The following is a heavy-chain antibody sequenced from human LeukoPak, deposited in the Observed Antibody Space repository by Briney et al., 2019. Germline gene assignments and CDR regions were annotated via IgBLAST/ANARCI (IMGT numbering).Heavy chain of an antibody. Sequence: SQTLSPTCAISGDSASSNSAAWNWIRQSPSRGLEWLGSTYYRSKWYNDYAVSVKSRITINPDASKYQFSLQLNSVTPEDTAVYYCARESTCSGGSCYYFDYWGQGTLVTVSS. CDR1: GDSASSNSAA. CDR2: TYYRSKWYN. D-gene: IGHD2-15*01. J-gene: IGHJ4*02. V-gene: IGHV6-1*01. CDR3: ARESTCSGGSCYYFDY.